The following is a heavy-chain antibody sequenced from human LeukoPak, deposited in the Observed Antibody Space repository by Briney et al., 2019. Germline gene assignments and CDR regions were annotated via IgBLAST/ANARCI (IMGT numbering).Heavy chain of an antibody. CDR2: INPNSGGT. D-gene: IGHD1-26*01. CDR1: GYTFTGYY. V-gene: IGHV1-2*02. J-gene: IGHJ6*02. CDR3: ARDRERGYYYYGMDV. Sequence: ASGKVSCKASGYTFTGYYMHWVRQAPGQGLEWMGWINPNSGGTNYAQKFQGRVTMTRDTSISTAYMELSRLRSDDTAVYYCARDRERGYYYYGMDVWGQGTTVTVSS.